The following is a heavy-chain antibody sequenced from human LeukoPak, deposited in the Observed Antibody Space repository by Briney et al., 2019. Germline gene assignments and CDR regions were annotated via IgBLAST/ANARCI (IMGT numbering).Heavy chain of an antibody. J-gene: IGHJ6*03. CDR1: GGSFSGYY. V-gene: IGHV4-34*01. D-gene: IGHD3-10*01. CDR3: ASSRGSHMDV. CDR2: INHSGST. Sequence: SETLSLTCAVYGGSFSGYYWSWIRQPPGKGLEWIGEINHSGSTNYNPSLKSRVTISVGTSKNQFSLKLSSVTAADTAVYYCASSRGSHMDVWGKGTTVTVSS.